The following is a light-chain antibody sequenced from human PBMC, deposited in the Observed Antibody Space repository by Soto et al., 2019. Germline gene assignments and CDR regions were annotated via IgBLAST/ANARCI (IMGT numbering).Light chain of an antibody. CDR3: QQYTDWPLT. CDR1: QSVSSY. CDR2: GVS. J-gene: IGKJ1*01. Sequence: EIVLTQSPATLSLSPGERATLSCRASQSVSSYLAWYQQKPGQAPRLLIYGVSSRATGVPDRFSGSGSGTDFTLTISRLGPEDFAVYYCQQYTDWPLTFGQGTKVDIK. V-gene: IGKV3-11*01.